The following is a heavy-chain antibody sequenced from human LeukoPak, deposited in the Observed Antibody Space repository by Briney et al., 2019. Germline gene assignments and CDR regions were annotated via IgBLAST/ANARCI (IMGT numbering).Heavy chain of an antibody. CDR1: GLPHSRNH. Sequence: GGSLRLFCAASGLPHSRNHMIWVRQATGKALEWVSVIYSGGSTYYADSVKGRFTISRDNSKNTLYLQMNSLRAEDTAVYYCARVEYYYGMDVWGQGTTVTVSS. CDR2: IYSGGST. CDR3: ARVEYYYGMDV. J-gene: IGHJ6*02. V-gene: IGHV3-66*01.